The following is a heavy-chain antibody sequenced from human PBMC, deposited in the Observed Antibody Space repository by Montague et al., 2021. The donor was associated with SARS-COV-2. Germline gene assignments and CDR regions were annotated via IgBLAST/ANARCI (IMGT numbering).Heavy chain of an antibody. V-gene: IGHV3-20*04. J-gene: IGHJ4*02. CDR3: TRGFRGGPFDC. Sequence: SLRLSCAASGFIFDDYGMSWVRQVPGRGLEWVSGITRNGETTGYADSVKGRVTISRDNAKNSLSLQMNSLKVEDTALYYCTRGFRGGPFDCWGQGTPVTVSP. D-gene: IGHD3-10*01. CDR1: GFIFDDYG. CDR2: ITRNGETT.